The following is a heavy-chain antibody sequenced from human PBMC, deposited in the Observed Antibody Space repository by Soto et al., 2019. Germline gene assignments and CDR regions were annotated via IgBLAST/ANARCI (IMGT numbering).Heavy chain of an antibody. V-gene: IGHV2-26*01. CDR3: ARCGSYYGVDWFDP. CDR2: IFSNDEK. CDR1: GFSLSNARMG. J-gene: IGHJ5*02. Sequence: QVTLKESGPVLVKPTETLTLTCTVSGFSLSNARMGVSWIRQPPGKALEWLAHIFSNDEKSYSTSLKSRLTISKDTSKSQVVLTMTNIDPVDTATYYCARCGSYYGVDWFDPWGQGTLVTVSS. D-gene: IGHD1-26*01.